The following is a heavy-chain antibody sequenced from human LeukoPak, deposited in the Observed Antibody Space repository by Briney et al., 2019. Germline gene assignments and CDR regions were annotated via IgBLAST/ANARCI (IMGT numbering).Heavy chain of an antibody. D-gene: IGHD4-11*01. Sequence: GSLRPSCAASGFTFRQYGMQWVRQAPGPGLGWGAVIWSDGSDKYYAKSVKGRFTISRDNSKDSLSLQMNSLRAEDAAVYYCVKDAQRGFDYSNSLQNWGQGILVTVSS. CDR3: VKDAQRGFDYSNSLQN. CDR2: IWSDGSDK. J-gene: IGHJ1*01. V-gene: IGHV3-33*06. CDR1: GFTFRQYG.